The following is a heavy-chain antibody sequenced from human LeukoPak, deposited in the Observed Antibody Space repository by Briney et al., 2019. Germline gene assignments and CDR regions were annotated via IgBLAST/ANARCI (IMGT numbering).Heavy chain of an antibody. J-gene: IGHJ4*02. Sequence: SETLSLTCTVSGGSISSSSYYWGWIRQPPGKGLEWIGSIYYSGSTYYNPSLKSRVTISVDTSKNQFSLKLSSVTAADTAVYYCAMTWIQLWSFDYWGQGTLVTVSS. CDR3: AMTWIQLWSFDY. CDR2: IYYSGST. V-gene: IGHV4-39*01. CDR1: GGSISSSSYY. D-gene: IGHD5-18*01.